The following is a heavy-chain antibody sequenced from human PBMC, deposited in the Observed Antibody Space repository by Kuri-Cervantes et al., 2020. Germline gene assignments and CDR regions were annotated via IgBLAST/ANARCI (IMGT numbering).Heavy chain of an antibody. CDR2: IKQDGGQI. Sequence: GGSLRPSCAASGFTVSSFWMSWVRQAPGKGLEWVANIKQDGGQIYYVDSVKGRFTLSRDNAKNSLYLQMNSLRAGDTALYYCARLLQGGLDYWGQGTLVTVSS. D-gene: IGHD1-1*01. J-gene: IGHJ4*02. V-gene: IGHV3-7*01. CDR3: ARLLQGGLDY. CDR1: GFTVSSFW.